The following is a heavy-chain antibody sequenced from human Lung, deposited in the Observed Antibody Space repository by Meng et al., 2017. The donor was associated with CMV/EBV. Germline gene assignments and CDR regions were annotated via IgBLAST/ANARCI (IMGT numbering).Heavy chain of an antibody. D-gene: IGHD2-2*01. V-gene: IGHV5-51*01. CDR1: GYSFTSYW. Sequence: SXKGSGYSFTSYWNCRVRQMPGKRLEWTGIIYPGDSDTRYSPSFQGQVTISADKSISTAYLQWSRLKASDTAMYYCARLRGSRVPPAMGLYYYYYYGMDVXGQGTTVTVSS. J-gene: IGHJ6*02. CDR3: ARLRGSRVPPAMGLYYYYYYGMDV. CDR2: IYPGDSDT.